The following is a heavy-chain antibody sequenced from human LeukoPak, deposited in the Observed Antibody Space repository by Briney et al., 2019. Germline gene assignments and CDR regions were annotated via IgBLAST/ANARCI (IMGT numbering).Heavy chain of an antibody. J-gene: IGHJ5*02. CDR3: ARDASGGYSDNCFDP. CDR1: GYTFTAYD. Sequence: AAVKVSCKASGYTFTAYDIDWVRQAPGQGLEWIGWINPNSGSTGYAQKFQGRVTITRNTSIATAYMELTSLRSEDTAFYYCARDASGGYSDNCFDPWGQGTLVTVSS. V-gene: IGHV1-8*03. D-gene: IGHD3-10*01. CDR2: INPNSGST.